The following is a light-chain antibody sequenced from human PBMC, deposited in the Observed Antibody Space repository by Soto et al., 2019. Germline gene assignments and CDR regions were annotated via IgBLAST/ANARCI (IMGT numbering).Light chain of an antibody. J-gene: IGLJ2*01. Sequence: QSVLTQPPSVSAAPGQKVTISCSGSSSNIGNNDVSWYQQFPGTTPRLLIYDNNERPSEIPDRFSGSKSGTSATLGITGLQTGDEADYYCGTWDSSLSAVVFGRGTKVTVL. CDR1: SSNIGNND. CDR3: GTWDSSLSAVV. CDR2: DNN. V-gene: IGLV1-51*01.